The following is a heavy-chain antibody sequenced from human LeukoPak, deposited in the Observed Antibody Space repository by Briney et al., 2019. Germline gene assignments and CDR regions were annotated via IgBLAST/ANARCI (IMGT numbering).Heavy chain of an antibody. CDR3: ASGYCSGGSCYSFSYYYYGMDV. D-gene: IGHD2-15*01. Sequence: GGSLRLSCAASGFTFSGYWMHWVRQAPGKGLVWVSRINSDGSSTSYADSVKGRFTISRDNAKNTLYLQMNSLRAEDTAVYYCASGYCSGGSCYSFSYYYYGMDVWGKGTTVTVSS. CDR2: INSDGSST. V-gene: IGHV3-74*01. CDR1: GFTFSGYW. J-gene: IGHJ6*04.